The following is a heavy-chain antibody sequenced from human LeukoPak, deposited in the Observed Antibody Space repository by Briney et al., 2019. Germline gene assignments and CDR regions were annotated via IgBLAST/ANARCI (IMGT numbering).Heavy chain of an antibody. CDR3: ARGRRVEAAIRPRGNWFDP. CDR1: GGSFSGYY. CDR2: INHSGST. Sequence: SETLSLTCAVYGGSFSGYYWSWIRQPPGKGLEWIGEINHSGSTNYNPSLKSRVTISVDTSKNQFSLKLSSVTAADTAVYYCARGRRVEAAIRPRGNWFDPWGQGTLVTVSS. V-gene: IGHV4-34*01. D-gene: IGHD2-15*01. J-gene: IGHJ5*02.